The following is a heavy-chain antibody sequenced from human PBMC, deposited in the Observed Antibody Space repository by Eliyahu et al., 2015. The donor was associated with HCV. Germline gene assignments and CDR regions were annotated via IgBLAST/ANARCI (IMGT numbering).Heavy chain of an antibody. V-gene: IGHV3-23*04. CDR3: ATELYYYDSRSHDGCSLVY. CDR1: GFISSVYA. CDR2: ISANGGTT. J-gene: IGHJ4*02. Sequence: EVQLVESGGGLKQPGGSLRLSCXASGFISSVYAMSWVRQAPGKGLEWVSAISANGGTTYYADSVKGRFTISRDNSKSTLYLQINSLRAEDTALYYCATELYYYDSRSHDGCSLVYWGQGTLVTVSS. D-gene: IGHD3-22*01.